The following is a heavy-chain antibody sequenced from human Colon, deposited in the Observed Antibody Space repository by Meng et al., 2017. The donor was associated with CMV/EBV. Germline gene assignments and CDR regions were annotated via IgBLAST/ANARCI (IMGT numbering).Heavy chain of an antibody. CDR2: VYYNDST. CDR1: DSSMKTTSCY. V-gene: IGHV4-39*07. Sequence: LLRGEARVLVSPSVRPSLTSTSLDSSMKTTSCYWGWIRQPPGKGLEWSGSVYYNDSTYYNPSLKSRVTISIDTSNNQFSLKLTSVTAADTAVYFCARDWFVGATYNWFDPWGQGTLVTVPS. CDR3: ARDWFVGATYNWFDP. J-gene: IGHJ5*02. D-gene: IGHD1-26*01.